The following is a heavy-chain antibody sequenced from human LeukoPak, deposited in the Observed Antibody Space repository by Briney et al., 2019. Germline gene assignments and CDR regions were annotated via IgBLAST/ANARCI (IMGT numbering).Heavy chain of an antibody. CDR1: GGTFSSYA. J-gene: IGHJ4*02. CDR3: ARDIVGATGLYYFDY. CDR2: IIPIFGTA. Sequence: SVKVSCKASGGTFSSYAISWVRQAPGQGLEWMGRIIPIFGTANYAQKFQGRVTITTDESTSTAYMELSSLRSEDTAVYCCARDIVGATGLYYFDYWGQGTLVTVSS. V-gene: IGHV1-69*05. D-gene: IGHD1-26*01.